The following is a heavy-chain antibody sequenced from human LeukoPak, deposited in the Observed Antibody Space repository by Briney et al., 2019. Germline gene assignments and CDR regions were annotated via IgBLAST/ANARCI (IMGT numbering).Heavy chain of an antibody. Sequence: GRSLRLSCAASGFTFSSYAMHWVRQAPGEGLEGVAVISYDGSNKYYAGSVKGRFTISRDNSKNTLYLQMNSLRAEDTAVYYCARAMAVAGTAFDYWGQGTLVTVSS. V-gene: IGHV3-30-3*01. CDR3: ARAMAVAGTAFDY. CDR2: ISYDGSNK. CDR1: GFTFSSYA. J-gene: IGHJ4*02. D-gene: IGHD6-19*01.